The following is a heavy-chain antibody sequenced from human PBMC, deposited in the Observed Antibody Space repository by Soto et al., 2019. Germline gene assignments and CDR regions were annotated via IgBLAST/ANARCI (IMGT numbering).Heavy chain of an antibody. Sequence: PSETLSLTCTVSGGSISSGGYYWSWIRQHPGKGLEWIGYIYYSGSTYYNPSLKSRVTISVDRSKNQFSLKLSSVTAADTAVYYCARGGSITMVRGVEPNPIFHHWGKGTLVTVSS. CDR3: ARGGSITMVRGVEPNPIFHH. J-gene: IGHJ1*01. CDR2: IYYSGST. V-gene: IGHV4-31*03. CDR1: GGSISSGGYY. D-gene: IGHD3-10*01.